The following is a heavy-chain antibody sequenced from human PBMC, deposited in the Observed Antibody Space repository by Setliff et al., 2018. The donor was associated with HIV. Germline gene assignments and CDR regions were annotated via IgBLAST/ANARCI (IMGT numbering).Heavy chain of an antibody. CDR3: VTQRGSGSDPFDI. CDR1: GYTLTDFS. V-gene: IGHV1-24*01. J-gene: IGHJ3*02. Sequence: ASVKVSCKVSGYTLTDFSRHWVRQAPGQGLEWIGSFDPQDGETIYAQNFQGRVTMTEDTSTDTACMELSSLRSEYTAVYYCVTQRGSGSDPFDIWGPGTMVTVSS. D-gene: IGHD6-25*01. CDR2: FDPQDGET.